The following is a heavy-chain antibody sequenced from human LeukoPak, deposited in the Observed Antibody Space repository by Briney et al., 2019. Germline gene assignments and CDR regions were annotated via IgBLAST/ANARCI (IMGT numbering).Heavy chain of an antibody. CDR1: GFSFSSYK. J-gene: IGHJ5*02. CDR2: IKQDGTEK. CDR3: VRDDFRSGYSRYNWFDP. D-gene: IGHD3-3*01. V-gene: IGHV3-7*01. Sequence: GGALRLSCAASGFSFSSYKMSWVRQVPGKGLEGVANIKQDGTEKYYVDSVKGRFTISRDNAENSLHLQMSSLRVEDTAVYYCVRDDFRSGYSRYNWFDPWGQGTLVTVSS.